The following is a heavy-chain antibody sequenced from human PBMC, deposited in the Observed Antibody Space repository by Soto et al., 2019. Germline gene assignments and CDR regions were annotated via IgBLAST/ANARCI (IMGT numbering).Heavy chain of an antibody. CDR1: GGSISSVNHY. CDR3: AREVAETGAFDY. Sequence: SETQSRTCNISGGSISSVNHYWNWIRQSPGEGLEWIGYVFDRGTTHYNPSLKGRVTISGDTSQSQFSLTIHSVTVADTAVYYCAREVAETGAFDYWGQGTLVTVSS. CDR2: VFDRGTT. D-gene: IGHD2-8*02. J-gene: IGHJ4*02. V-gene: IGHV4-31*02.